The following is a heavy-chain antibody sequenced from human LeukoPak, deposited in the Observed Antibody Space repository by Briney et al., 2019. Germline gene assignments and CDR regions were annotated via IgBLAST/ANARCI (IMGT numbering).Heavy chain of an antibody. CDR1: GFTFSSYA. J-gene: IGHJ3*02. D-gene: IGHD3-10*01. V-gene: IGHV3-23*01. CDR3: AKDLGVLLWFGELFSHAFDI. Sequence: PGGSLRLSCAASGFTFSSYAMSWVRQAPGKGLEWVSAISGSGGSTYYADSVKGRFTISRDNSKNTLYLQMNSLRAEDTAVYYCAKDLGVLLWFGELFSHAFDIWGQGTMVTVSS. CDR2: ISGSGGST.